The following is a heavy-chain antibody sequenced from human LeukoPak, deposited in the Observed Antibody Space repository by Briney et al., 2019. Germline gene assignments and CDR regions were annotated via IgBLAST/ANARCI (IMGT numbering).Heavy chain of an antibody. V-gene: IGHV3-23*01. CDR3: AKDLSYGLDV. CDR2: LSGSGDKT. D-gene: IGHD2/OR15-2a*01. Sequence: GGSLRLSCEASGFTFSSYAMSWVRQAPGKGLEWVSALSGSGDKTCYADSVKGRFTISRDNSKNTLYLQMIRLRAEDTAVYYCAKDLSYGLDVWGQGTTVTVPS. CDR1: GFTFSSYA. J-gene: IGHJ6*02.